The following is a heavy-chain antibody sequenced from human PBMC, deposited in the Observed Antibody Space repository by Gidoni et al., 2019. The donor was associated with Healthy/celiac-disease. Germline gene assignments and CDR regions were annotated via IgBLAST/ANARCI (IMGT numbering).Heavy chain of an antibody. J-gene: IGHJ4*02. CDR2: IKSKTDGGTT. Sequence: EVQLVESGGGLVKPGGSLRLSCAASGFTFSNAWMSWVRQAPGKGLEWVGRIKSKTDGGTTDYAAPVKGRFTISRDDSKNTLYLQMNSLKTEDTAVYYCTTDQAWYGRGGSYLNVYYFDYWGQGTLVTVSS. D-gene: IGHD1-26*01. V-gene: IGHV3-15*01. CDR3: TTDQAWYGRGGSYLNVYYFDY. CDR1: GFTFSNAW.